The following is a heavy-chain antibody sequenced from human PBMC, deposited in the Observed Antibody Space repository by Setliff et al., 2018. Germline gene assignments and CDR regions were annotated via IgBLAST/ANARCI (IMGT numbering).Heavy chain of an antibody. V-gene: IGHV1-18*01. CDR3: ARINFYVSSGYYYAPDF. D-gene: IGHD3-22*01. CDR2: ISAYNGKT. Sequence: ASVKVSCKASGYTFTDFGINWVRQAPGQGLEWVGWISAYNGKTYSAQKFQDRVTLTTHTSTNMGYLELRDLRSDDTAVYYCARINFYVSSGYYYAPDFWGQGTLVTVSS. CDR1: GYTFTDFG. J-gene: IGHJ4*02.